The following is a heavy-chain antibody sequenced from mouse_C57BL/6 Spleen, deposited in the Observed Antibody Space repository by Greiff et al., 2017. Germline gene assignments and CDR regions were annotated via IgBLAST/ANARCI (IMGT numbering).Heavy chain of an antibody. CDR2: IDPSDSET. CDR3: ARGDTYAMDY. CDR1: GYTFTSYW. Sequence: QVQLQQPGAELVRPGSSVKLSCKASGYTFTSYWMHWVKQRPIQGLEWIGNIDPSDSETHYNQKFKDKATWTVDKSSSTAYMQLSSLTSEDSAVYYCARGDTYAMDYWGQGTSVTVSS. J-gene: IGHJ4*01. V-gene: IGHV1-52*01.